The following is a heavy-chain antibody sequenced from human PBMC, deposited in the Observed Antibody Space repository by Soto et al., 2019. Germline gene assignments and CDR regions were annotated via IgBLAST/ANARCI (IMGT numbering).Heavy chain of an antibody. CDR2: ISSSSSYI. CDR3: ASSALI. J-gene: IGHJ3*02. Sequence: GGSLRLSCAASGLTFSRYSMNWVRQAPGKGLEWVSSISSSSSYIYYAESVKGRFTISRDNAKNSLYLQMNSLRAEDTAVYYCASSALIWGQGTMVTVSS. V-gene: IGHV3-21*01. CDR1: GLTFSRYS.